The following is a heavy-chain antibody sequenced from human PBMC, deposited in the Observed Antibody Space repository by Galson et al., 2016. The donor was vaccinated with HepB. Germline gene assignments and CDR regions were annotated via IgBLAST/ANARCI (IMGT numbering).Heavy chain of an antibody. CDR1: GFSFSTYG. CDR3: AGSTVVASTTNRFDP. Sequence: SLRLSCAASGFSFSTYGMHWVRQAPGKGLEWVAVILYDGTDKYYADFVKGRFTVSRDNVENSLYLQMNSLRVEDTAVYYWAGSTVVASTTNRFDPWGRGTLVTVSS. CDR2: ILYDGTDK. V-gene: IGHV3-33*03. J-gene: IGHJ5*02. D-gene: IGHD5-12*01.